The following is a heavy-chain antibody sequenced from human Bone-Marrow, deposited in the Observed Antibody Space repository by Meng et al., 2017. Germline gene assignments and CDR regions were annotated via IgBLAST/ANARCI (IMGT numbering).Heavy chain of an antibody. CDR1: GFIVSSNY. CDR2: IYSGGSR. J-gene: IGHJ4*02. CDR3: VRTYSSGPRYFDH. D-gene: IGHD6-19*01. Sequence: GGPLRLSCVVSGFIVSSNYMSWVRQAPGKGLEWVSIIYSGGSRYYADSVKGRFTISRDTSDNTLYLQMNSLRIEDTAVYYCVRTYSSGPRYFDHWGQGTLVTVSS. V-gene: IGHV3-66*02.